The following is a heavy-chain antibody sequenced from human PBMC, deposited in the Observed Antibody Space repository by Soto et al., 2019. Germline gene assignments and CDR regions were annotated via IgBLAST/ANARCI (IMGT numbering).Heavy chain of an antibody. Sequence: QVQLVQSGAEVKKPGASVKVSCKASGYTFSSYHISWVRQAPGQGLEWMGWISAYNGNTNYAQKHQGKVTMTTDTSASTAYYERSGLRSDDKAVYYCARDGPSTDYWGQGTLGTVSS. J-gene: IGHJ4*02. CDR2: ISAYNGNT. V-gene: IGHV1-18*01. CDR1: GYTFSSYH. CDR3: ARDGPSTDY.